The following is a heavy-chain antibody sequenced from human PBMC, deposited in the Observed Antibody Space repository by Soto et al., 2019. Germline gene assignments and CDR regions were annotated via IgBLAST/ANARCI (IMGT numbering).Heavy chain of an antibody. CDR1: GFTVSTNY. J-gene: IGHJ4*02. Sequence: EVPLVESGGGLIQPGGSLRLSCAASGFTVSTNYMSWVRQAPGKGLEWVSVIYSGGSTYYADSVKGRFTISRDNSKNTVYLQMNSLRADDTAVYYCARTPGALGYFDYWGQGTLVTVSS. CDR2: IYSGGST. CDR3: ARTPGALGYFDY. V-gene: IGHV3-53*01. D-gene: IGHD7-27*01.